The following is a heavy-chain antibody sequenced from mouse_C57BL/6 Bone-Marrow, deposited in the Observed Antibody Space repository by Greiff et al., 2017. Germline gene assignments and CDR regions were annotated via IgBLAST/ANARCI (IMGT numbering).Heavy chain of an antibody. D-gene: IGHD2-3*01. Sequence: VQLQQSGPELVKPGASVKISCKASGYSFTGYYMNWVKQSPVKSLEWIGEINPSTGGTTYNQKFKAKATLTVDKSSSTAYMKHKSLTSEDSAVYYGARSPYGYYAYWDFDVWGTGTTVTVSS. CDR2: INPSTGGT. CDR1: GYSFTGYY. J-gene: IGHJ1*03. CDR3: ARSPYGYYAYWDFDV. V-gene: IGHV1-42*01.